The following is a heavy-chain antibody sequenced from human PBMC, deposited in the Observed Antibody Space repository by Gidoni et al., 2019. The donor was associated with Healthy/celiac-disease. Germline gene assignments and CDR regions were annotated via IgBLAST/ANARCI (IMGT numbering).Heavy chain of an antibody. CDR3: ARGEYSIEFDI. CDR2: ISYDGSNK. CDR1: GFTFSSYA. Sequence: QVQLVESGGGVVQPGRSLRLSCAASGFTFSSYAMHWVRQAQGKGLEWVAVISYDGSNKYYADSVKGRFTISRDNSKNTLYLQMNSLRAEDTAVYYCARGEYSIEFDIWGQGTMVTVSS. V-gene: IGHV3-30-3*01. D-gene: IGHD6-6*01. J-gene: IGHJ3*02.